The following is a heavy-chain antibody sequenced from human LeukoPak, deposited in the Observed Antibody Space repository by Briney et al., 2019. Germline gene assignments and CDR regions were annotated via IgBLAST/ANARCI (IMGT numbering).Heavy chain of an antibody. CDR2: ISGSGGST. D-gene: IGHD4-17*01. J-gene: IGHJ6*04. Sequence: GGSLRLSCAASGFTFSSYAMSWVRQAPGKGLEWVSAISGSGGSTYYAGSVKGRFTISRDDSKNTLYLQMNSLRAEDTAVYYCAKNSQTRSTGTQYYYYGMDVWGKGTTVTVSS. V-gene: IGHV3-23*01. CDR3: AKNSQTRSTGTQYYYYGMDV. CDR1: GFTFSSYA.